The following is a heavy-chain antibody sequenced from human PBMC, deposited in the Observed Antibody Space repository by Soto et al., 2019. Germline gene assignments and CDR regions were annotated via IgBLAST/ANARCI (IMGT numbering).Heavy chain of an antibody. CDR3: AKGLSPSYYDILTGPDY. CDR2: ISGSSSNT. D-gene: IGHD3-9*01. CDR1: GFTFSSYA. Sequence: EVRLLESGGGLVQTGGSVRLSCAASGFTFSSYAMNWVRQAPGKGLEWVSVISGSSSNTYYADSVRGRFTISRDNSQKILYLQMNSLGPEDTAVYYCAKGLSPSYYDILTGPDYWGQGTLVTVSS. V-gene: IGHV3-23*01. J-gene: IGHJ4*02.